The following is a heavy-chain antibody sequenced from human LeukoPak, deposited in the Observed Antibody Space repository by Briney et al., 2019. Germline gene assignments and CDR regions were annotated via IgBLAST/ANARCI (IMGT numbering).Heavy chain of an antibody. V-gene: IGHV3-21*01. J-gene: IGHJ4*02. CDR2: ISSNSGTI. Sequence: GGSLRLSCAASGFSFSSYSMAWVRLAAGKGPEWVSVISSNSGTIFYADSVKGRFTISRDNAKNLLYLQMNSLRAEDTALYYCARGGMAVTRDLDYWGQGTLVTISS. D-gene: IGHD2-8*01. CDR1: GFSFSSYS. CDR3: ARGGMAVTRDLDY.